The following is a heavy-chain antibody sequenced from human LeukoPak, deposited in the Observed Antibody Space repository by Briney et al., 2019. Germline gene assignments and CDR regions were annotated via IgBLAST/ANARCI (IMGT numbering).Heavy chain of an antibody. CDR1: GFSLSTSGVG. D-gene: IGHD3-10*01. CDR3: AHTVRFGELYGVFDY. V-gene: IGHV2-5*02. J-gene: IGHJ4*02. CDR2: IYWDDDK. Sequence: SGPSLVEPTQTLTLTCTFSGFSLSTSGVGVGWIRQPPGKALEWLAHIYWDDDKRYSPSLKSRLTITKDTSKNQVVLTMTNMDPVDTATYYCAHTVRFGELYGVFDYWGQGTLVTVSS.